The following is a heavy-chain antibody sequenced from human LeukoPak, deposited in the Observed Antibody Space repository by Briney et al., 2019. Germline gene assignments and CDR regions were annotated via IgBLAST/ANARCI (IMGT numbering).Heavy chain of an antibody. CDR3: ARGSSGAYYFDY. Sequence: SVKVSCKASGGTFSSYAISWVRQAPGQGLEWMGGIIPIFGTANYARKFQGRVTITTDESTSTAYMELSSLRSEDTAVYYCARGSSGAYYFDYWGQGTLVTVSS. V-gene: IGHV1-69*05. J-gene: IGHJ4*02. CDR1: GGTFSSYA. D-gene: IGHD7-27*01. CDR2: IIPIFGTA.